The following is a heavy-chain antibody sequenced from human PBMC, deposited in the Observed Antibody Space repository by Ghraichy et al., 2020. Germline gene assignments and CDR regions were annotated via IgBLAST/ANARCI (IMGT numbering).Heavy chain of an antibody. CDR1: GGSISSYY. Sequence: SETLSLTCTVSGGSISSYYWSWIRQPPGKGLEWIGYIYYSGSTNYNPSLKSRVTISVDTSKNQFSLKLSSVTAADTAVYYCARAVPTGGWFDPWGQGTLVTVSS. V-gene: IGHV4-59*01. J-gene: IGHJ5*02. D-gene: IGHD4-17*01. CDR3: ARAVPTGGWFDP. CDR2: IYYSGST.